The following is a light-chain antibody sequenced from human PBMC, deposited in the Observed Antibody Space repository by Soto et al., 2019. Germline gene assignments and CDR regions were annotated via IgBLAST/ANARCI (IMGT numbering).Light chain of an antibody. CDR2: GAP. CDR1: QSVGSN. CDR3: QQRSNWPLT. J-gene: IGKJ4*01. Sequence: ETVMTQTPATLSVSPGERATLSCRASQSVGSNLAWYQQKPGQAPRLLIYGAPTRATGIPARFSGSGSGTDFTLTISSLEPEDFAVYYCQQRSNWPLTFGGGTKVDIK. V-gene: IGKV3-15*01.